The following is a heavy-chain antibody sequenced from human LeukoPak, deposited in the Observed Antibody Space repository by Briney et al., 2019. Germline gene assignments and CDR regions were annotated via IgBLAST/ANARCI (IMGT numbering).Heavy chain of an antibody. D-gene: IGHD1-26*01. J-gene: IGHJ4*02. CDR3: AKDLSGGIVGATLDY. V-gene: IGHV3-23*01. CDR2: ISGSGDNT. CDR1: GFMFSNHG. Sequence: GGSLRLSCAASGFMFSNHGMNWVRQAPGKGLEWLSTISGSGDNTYYADSVKGRFTISRDNSKNTLYLQMNSLRAEDTAVYYCAKDLSGGIVGATLDYWGQGTLVTVSS.